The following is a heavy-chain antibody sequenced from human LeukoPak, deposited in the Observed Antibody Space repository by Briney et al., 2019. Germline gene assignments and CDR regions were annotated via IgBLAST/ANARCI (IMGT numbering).Heavy chain of an antibody. V-gene: IGHV3-30*02. CDR2: IRSDGSKT. J-gene: IGHJ4*02. CDR1: GFTFNSNA. D-gene: IGHD6-6*01. CDR3: AEDRPHH. Sequence: PGGSLRLSCTASGFTFNSNAMHWVRQAPGKGLEWVAFIRSDGSKTYYADSVKGRFTISRDGSKNTLYLHMNSLRPDDTAVYYCAEDRPHHWGQGTLVIVSS.